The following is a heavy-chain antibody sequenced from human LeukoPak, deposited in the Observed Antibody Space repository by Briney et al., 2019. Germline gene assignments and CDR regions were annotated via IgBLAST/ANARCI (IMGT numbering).Heavy chain of an antibody. V-gene: IGHV3-21*06. CDR1: GFTFSTYE. D-gene: IGHD3-10*01. J-gene: IGHJ3*02. Sequence: GGSLRLSCAASGFTFSTYEMNRVRQAPGKGLEWVSSIVTSSDYIYYAGSLKGRFTISRDNAKNSLYLHMNSLRPDDTAVYYCARGRSITILRGVAISDGFDIWGQGTKVTVS. CDR2: IVTSSDYI. CDR3: ARGRSITILRGVAISDGFDI.